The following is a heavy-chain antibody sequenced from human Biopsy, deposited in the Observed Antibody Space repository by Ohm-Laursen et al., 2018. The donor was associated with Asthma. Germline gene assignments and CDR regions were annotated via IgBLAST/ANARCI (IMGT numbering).Heavy chain of an antibody. Sequence: SLRLSCAASGFTFSSYSMNWVRQAPGKGLEWVSFITCSGSTIYYADSVKGRFTISRDNAKNSLYLQMNSLRDEDTAVYYCARMITILGVVSRGMDVWGQGTTVTVSS. D-gene: IGHD3-3*01. V-gene: IGHV3-48*02. CDR1: GFTFSSYS. J-gene: IGHJ6*02. CDR2: ITCSGSTI. CDR3: ARMITILGVVSRGMDV.